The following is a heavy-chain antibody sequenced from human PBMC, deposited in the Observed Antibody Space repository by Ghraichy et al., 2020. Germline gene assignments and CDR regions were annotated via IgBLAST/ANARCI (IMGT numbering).Heavy chain of an antibody. CDR2: IYHSGST. V-gene: IGHV4-30-2*01. D-gene: IGHD6-13*01. CDR1: GGSISSGGYS. CDR3: ARARIAAAGLLYFDY. Sequence: SQTLSLTCAVSGGSISSGGYSWSWIRQPPGKGLEWIGYIYHSGSTYYNPSLKSRVTISVDRSKNQFSLKLSSVTAADTAVYYCARARIAAAGLLYFDYWGQGTLVTVSS. J-gene: IGHJ4*02.